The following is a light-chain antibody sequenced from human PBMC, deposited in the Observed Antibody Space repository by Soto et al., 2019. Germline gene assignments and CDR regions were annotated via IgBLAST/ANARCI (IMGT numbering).Light chain of an antibody. J-gene: IGLJ2*01. Sequence: QSALTQPASVSGSPGQSITISCTGTSSDVGSYKLVSWYQQHPGKAPKLMISEVSKRPSGVSNRFSGSKSDNTASLTISGLLAEDEADYYCSSYAGSSTSLMVFGRGTKLTVL. CDR1: SSDVGSYKL. CDR2: EVS. V-gene: IGLV2-23*02. CDR3: SSYAGSSTSLMV.